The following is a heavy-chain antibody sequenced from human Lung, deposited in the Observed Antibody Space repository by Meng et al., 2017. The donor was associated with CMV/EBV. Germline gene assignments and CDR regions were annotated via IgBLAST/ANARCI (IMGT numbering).Heavy chain of an antibody. J-gene: IGHJ1*01. CDR3: AGTAAAGISWSEYFQH. V-gene: IGHV3-21*01. CDR1: GFTFSSYS. Sequence: GESLKISCAASGFTFSSYSMNWVRQAPGKGLEWVSSISSSDNLYYADSVKGRFTISRDNAKNSLYLQMNSLRAEDTAVYYCAGTAAAGISWSEYFQHWGQGTLVTVSS. CDR2: ISSSDNL. D-gene: IGHD6-13*01.